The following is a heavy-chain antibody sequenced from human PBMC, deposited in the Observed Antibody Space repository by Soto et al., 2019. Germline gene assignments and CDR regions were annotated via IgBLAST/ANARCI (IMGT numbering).Heavy chain of an antibody. Sequence: SETLSLTCTVSGGSISSGGYYWSWIRQHPGKGLEWIGYIYYSGSTYYNPSLKSRVTISVATSKNQFSLKLSSVTAADTAVYSCAREKGWEPLVLSYAFDIWGQGTMVTVSS. CDR3: AREKGWEPLVLSYAFDI. D-gene: IGHD1-26*01. CDR2: IYYSGST. V-gene: IGHV4-31*03. J-gene: IGHJ3*02. CDR1: GGSISSGGYY.